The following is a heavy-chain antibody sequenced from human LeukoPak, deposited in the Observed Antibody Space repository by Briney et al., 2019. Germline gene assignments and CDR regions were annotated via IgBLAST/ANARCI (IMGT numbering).Heavy chain of an antibody. CDR1: GYRFANFW. J-gene: IGHJ5*02. CDR2: IYPGDSDT. CDR3: ARRLPAASPDPFDP. V-gene: IGHV5-51*01. D-gene: IGHD2-2*01. Sequence: GESLKISCKGSGYRFANFWIGWVRQVPGEGLEWMGVIYPGDSDTRYSPSFQGQVTISADKSISTAYLQWSSLKASDTAMYYCARRLPAASPDPFDPWGQGTLVTVSS.